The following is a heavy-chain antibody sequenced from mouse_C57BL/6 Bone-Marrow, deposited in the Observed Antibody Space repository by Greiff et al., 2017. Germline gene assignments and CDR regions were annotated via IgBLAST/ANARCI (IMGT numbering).Heavy chain of an antibody. CDR1: GFTFTDYY. CDR2: IRNKANGYTT. J-gene: IGHJ4*01. CDR3: ARCVGGYPYYYAMDY. Sequence: EVQLVESGGGLVQPGGSLSLSCAASGFTFTDYYMSWVRQPPGKALEWLGFIRNKANGYTTEYSASVKGRFTISRDNSQSILYLQMNALRAEDSATYYCARCVGGYPYYYAMDYWGQGTSVTVSS. D-gene: IGHD1-1*02. V-gene: IGHV7-3*01.